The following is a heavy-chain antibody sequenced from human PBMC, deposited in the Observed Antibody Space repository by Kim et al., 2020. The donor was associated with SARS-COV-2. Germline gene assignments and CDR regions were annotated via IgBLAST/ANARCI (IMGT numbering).Heavy chain of an antibody. CDR2: ISAYNGNT. CDR1: GYTFTSYG. Sequence: ASVKVSCKASGYTFTSYGISWVRQAPGQGLEWMGWISAYNGNTNYAQKLQGRVTMTTDTSTSTAYMELRSLRSDDTAVYYCAIRYDSSGYYVWYFDYWGQGTLVTVSS. V-gene: IGHV1-18*01. D-gene: IGHD3-22*01. J-gene: IGHJ4*02. CDR3: AIRYDSSGYYVWYFDY.